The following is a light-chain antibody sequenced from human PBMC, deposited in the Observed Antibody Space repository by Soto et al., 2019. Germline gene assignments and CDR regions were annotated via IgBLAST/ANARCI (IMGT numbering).Light chain of an antibody. V-gene: IGKV1-33*01. CDR3: QQYDNLPLT. Sequence: DIQMTQSPSSLSASVGDRVTITCQASQDISNYLNWYQQKPGKAPQLLIYDPSNLETGVPSRFSGSGSGTDFTFTISSLQPEDIATHYCQQYDNLPLTFGGGTKVETK. CDR2: DPS. CDR1: QDISNY. J-gene: IGKJ4*01.